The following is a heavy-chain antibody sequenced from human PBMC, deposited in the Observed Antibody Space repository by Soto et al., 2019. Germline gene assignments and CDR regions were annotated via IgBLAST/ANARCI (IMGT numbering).Heavy chain of an antibody. CDR3: AREGALLYGGNPDYYYTVGV. CDR1: GDSISNVHYF. V-gene: IGHV4-30-4*01. J-gene: IGHJ6*02. D-gene: IGHD4-17*01. CDR2: IYNGGST. Sequence: SETLSLTCTVSGDSISNVHYFWSWIRQSPDKGLEWIGHIYNGGSTYNNPSLENRVTISIDTSKNQFSLNLSSVTAADTAVYYCAREGALLYGGNPDYYYTVGVWGQGTTVTVSS.